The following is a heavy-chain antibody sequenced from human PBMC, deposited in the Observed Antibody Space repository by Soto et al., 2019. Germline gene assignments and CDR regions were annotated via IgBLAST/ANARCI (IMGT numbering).Heavy chain of an antibody. CDR1: GYSFTSYW. Sequence: PGESLKISCKGSGYSFTSYWIGWVRQMPGKGLEWMGIIYPGDSDTRYSPSFQGQVTISADKSISTAYLQWSSLKASDTAMYYWARSRYNWNDLGAFDIWGQGTMVTVSS. D-gene: IGHD1-1*01. CDR3: ARSRYNWNDLGAFDI. J-gene: IGHJ3*02. V-gene: IGHV5-51*01. CDR2: IYPGDSDT.